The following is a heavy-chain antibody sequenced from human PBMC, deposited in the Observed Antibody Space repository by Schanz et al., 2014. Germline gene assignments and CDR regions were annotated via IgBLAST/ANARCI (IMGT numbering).Heavy chain of an antibody. V-gene: IGHV3-23*04. CDR3: AKWEDIVPEPEPMRGWFDS. D-gene: IGHD2-8*01. CDR1: GFNFYTSA. Sequence: EVRLVESGGGLVQPGGSLRLSCVASGFNFYTSAMTWVRQAPGKGLGWVSVISARGEVSKYSDSVKGRFIVSRDNSRATLFLQMDSLRAADTAFYYCAKWEDIVPEPEPMRGWFDSWGQGILVTVSS. CDR2: ISARGEVS. J-gene: IGHJ5*01.